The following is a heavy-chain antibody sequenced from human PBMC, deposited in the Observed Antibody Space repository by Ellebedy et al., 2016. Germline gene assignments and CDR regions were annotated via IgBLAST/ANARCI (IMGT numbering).Heavy chain of an antibody. V-gene: IGHV4-34*01. CDR3: VRQWDHYDSSGYYRGVEEGKYGMDV. D-gene: IGHD3-22*01. Sequence: SETLSLTCAVYGGSFSGYYWNWIRQPPGKGLEWIGDIHHSGSANYNPSLKSRATTSVDTSKNQFILRLSSVTAADTAVYYCVRQWDHYDSSGYYRGVEEGKYGMDVWGQGTTVTVSS. CDR2: IHHSGSA. CDR1: GGSFSGYY. J-gene: IGHJ6*02.